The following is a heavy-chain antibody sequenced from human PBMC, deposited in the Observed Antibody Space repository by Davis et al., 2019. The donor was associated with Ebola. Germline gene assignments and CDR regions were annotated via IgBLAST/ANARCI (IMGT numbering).Heavy chain of an antibody. V-gene: IGHV3-30*02. CDR1: GFTFSSYG. CDR2: IRYDGSKK. Sequence: GESLKISCTASGFTFSSYGMHWVRQAPGKGLEWVAFIRYDGSKKYHADSVKGRFTISRDNSKNTLYLQMNSLRAEDTAVYYCSGLGASSGWYLPWGQGTLVTVSS. J-gene: IGHJ5*02. D-gene: IGHD6-19*01. CDR3: SGLGASSGWYLP.